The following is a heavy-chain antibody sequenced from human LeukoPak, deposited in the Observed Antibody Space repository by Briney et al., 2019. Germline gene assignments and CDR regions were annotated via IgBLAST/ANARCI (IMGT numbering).Heavy chain of an antibody. CDR1: GGTFSSYA. Sequence: ASVKVSCKASGGTFSSYAISWVRQAPRQGLEWMGGIIPIFGTANYAQKFQGRVTITTDESTSTAYMELSSLRSEDTAVYYCARDRRAISTSDYGGSFDYWGQGTLVTVSS. CDR2: IIPIFGTA. CDR3: ARDRRAISTSDYGGSFDY. V-gene: IGHV1-69*05. D-gene: IGHD4-23*01. J-gene: IGHJ4*02.